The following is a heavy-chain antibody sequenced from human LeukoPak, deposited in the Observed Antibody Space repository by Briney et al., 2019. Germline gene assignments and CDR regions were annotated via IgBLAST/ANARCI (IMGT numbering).Heavy chain of an antibody. D-gene: IGHD6-19*01. Sequence: SSETLSLTCAVYGGSFSGYYWSWIRQPPGKGLEWIGEINHSGSTNYNPSLKSRVTISVDTSKNQFSLKLSSVTAADTAVYYCARATGVSTVAAPGDPQSDAFDIWGQGTMVTVSS. CDR3: ARATGVSTVAAPGDPQSDAFDI. CDR2: INHSGST. J-gene: IGHJ3*02. V-gene: IGHV4-34*01. CDR1: GGSFSGYY.